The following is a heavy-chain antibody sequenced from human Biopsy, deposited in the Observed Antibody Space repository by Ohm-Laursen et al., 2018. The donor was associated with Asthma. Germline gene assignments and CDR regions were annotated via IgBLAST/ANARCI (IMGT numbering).Heavy chain of an antibody. CDR2: INSVFGTT. CDR1: GGTFNTYV. V-gene: IGHV1-69*13. D-gene: IGHD2-2*01. CDR3: ARKAGSCISRTCYSLDF. J-gene: IGHJ4*02. Sequence: GASAKVSCKSLGGTFNTYVIGWVRQAPGPGLEWMGGINSVFGTTTYPQKFQDRVTITADDSTSTVYMELSSLRSEDTAVYYCARKAGSCISRTCYSLDFWGQGTLVTVSS.